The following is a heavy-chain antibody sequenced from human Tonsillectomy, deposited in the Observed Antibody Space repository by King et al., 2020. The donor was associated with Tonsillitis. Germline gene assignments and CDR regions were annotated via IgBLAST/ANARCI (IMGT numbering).Heavy chain of an antibody. V-gene: IGHV3-11*01. D-gene: IGHD1-14*01. CDR1: GFTFSDHY. CDR2: ISSSGTSI. Sequence: QVQLVESGGGVVKPGGSLRLSCVASGFTFSDHYMSWIRQAPGKGLEWLAYISSSGTSIYYTDSVKGRFTISRDNAKKSLDLQMNSLRAEDTAVYFCASTGTYDDFYYSMDFWGPGPPVTVSS. J-gene: IGHJ6*03. CDR3: ASTGTYDDFYYSMDF.